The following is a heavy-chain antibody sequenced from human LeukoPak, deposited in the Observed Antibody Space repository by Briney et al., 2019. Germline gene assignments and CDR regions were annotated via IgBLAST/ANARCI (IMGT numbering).Heavy chain of an antibody. D-gene: IGHD6-13*01. V-gene: IGHV1-2*06. J-gene: IGHJ4*02. Sequence: ASVKVSCKASGYTFTGYYMHWLRQAPGQGLEWMGRINPNSGGTNYAQKFQGRVTMTRDTSISTAYMELSRLRSDDTAVYYCARRGSSSWYYYFDYWGQGTLVTVSS. CDR2: INPNSGGT. CDR1: GYTFTGYY. CDR3: ARRGSSSWYYYFDY.